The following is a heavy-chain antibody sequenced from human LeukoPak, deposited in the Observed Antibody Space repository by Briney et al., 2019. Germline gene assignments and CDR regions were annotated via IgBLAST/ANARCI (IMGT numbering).Heavy chain of an antibody. CDR1: GFTFSSYW. CDR2: INEDGSKK. V-gene: IGHV3-7*01. D-gene: IGHD2-2*01. J-gene: IGHJ4*02. CDR3: AKVSCSSTSCPLDY. Sequence: GGSLRLSCAASGFTFSSYWMSWVRQAPGKGLEWVANINEDGSKKYYVESVKGRLTISRDNSKNTLYLQTNSLRAEDTAVYYCAKVSCSSTSCPLDYWGQGTLVTVSS.